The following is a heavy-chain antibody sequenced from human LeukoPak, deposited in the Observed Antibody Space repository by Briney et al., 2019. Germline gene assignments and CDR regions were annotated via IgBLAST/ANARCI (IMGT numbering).Heavy chain of an antibody. D-gene: IGHD6-6*01. J-gene: IGHJ3*02. CDR2: VGWHGGSI. CDR3: TKDKSAWSSYGDAFDI. CDR1: GFMFDDYA. V-gene: IGHV3-9*01. Sequence: GRSLRLSCVASGFMFDDYAIHWVRQAPGKGLEWVSGVGWHGGSIGYADSVKGRFTVSRDNAKRSLYLQMNSLRAEDTALYYCTKDKSAWSSYGDAFDIWGQGTVVTVSS.